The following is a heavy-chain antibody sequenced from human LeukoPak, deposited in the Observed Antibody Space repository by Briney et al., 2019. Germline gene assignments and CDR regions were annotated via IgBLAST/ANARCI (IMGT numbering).Heavy chain of an antibody. Sequence: PGGSLRLSCAASGFTVSSNYMSWVRQAPGKGLEWVSVIYSGGSTYYADSVKGRFTISRDNSKNTLYLQMNSLRAEDTAVYYCAKARSYCGGDCSLYAFDIWGQGTMVTVSS. D-gene: IGHD2-21*01. CDR3: AKARSYCGGDCSLYAFDI. J-gene: IGHJ3*02. V-gene: IGHV3-53*05. CDR2: IYSGGST. CDR1: GFTVSSNY.